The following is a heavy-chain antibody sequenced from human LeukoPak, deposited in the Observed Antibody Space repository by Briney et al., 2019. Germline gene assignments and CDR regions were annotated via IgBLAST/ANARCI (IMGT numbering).Heavy chain of an antibody. CDR3: ARHYDSSGYWYYFDY. CDR2: VYYSGSS. V-gene: IGHV4-59*08. CDR1: GGSISSYY. J-gene: IGHJ4*02. Sequence: KSSETLSLTCTVSGGSISSYYWSWIRQPPGKGLDWIGYVYYSGSSNYNPSLKSRVTISVDTSKNQFSLKLSSVTAADTAVYYCARHYDSSGYWYYFDYWGQGALVTVSS. D-gene: IGHD3-22*01.